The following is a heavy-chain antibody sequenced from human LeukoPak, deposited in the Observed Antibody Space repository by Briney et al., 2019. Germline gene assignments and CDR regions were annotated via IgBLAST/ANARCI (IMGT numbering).Heavy chain of an antibody. CDR1: GFAFNSYT. CDR3: AKCSIYFGSGTYFDD. V-gene: IGHV3-23*01. CDR2: ISDNGGNT. D-gene: IGHD3-10*01. Sequence: TGGSLRLSCAASGFAFNSYTMSWVRQAPGKGLEWVSSISDNGGNTNYADSVKGRFTISRDNSKNTVCLQMSSLRAEDTAVYYCAKCSIYFGSGTYFDDWAQGTLVTVSS. J-gene: IGHJ4*02.